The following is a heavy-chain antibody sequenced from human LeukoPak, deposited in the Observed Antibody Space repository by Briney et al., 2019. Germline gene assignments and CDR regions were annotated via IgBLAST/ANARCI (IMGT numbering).Heavy chain of an antibody. J-gene: IGHJ4*02. CDR2: IYYSGST. V-gene: IGHV4-39*01. CDR1: GGSISSSSYY. CDR3: ARQNSGFIAAAGRFDY. Sequence: PSETLSLTCTVSGGSISSSSYYWGWIRQPPGKGLEWIGSIYYSGSTYYNPSLKSRVTISVDTSKNQFSLKLSSVTAADTAEYYCARQNSGFIAAAGRFDYWGQGTLVTVSS. D-gene: IGHD6-13*01.